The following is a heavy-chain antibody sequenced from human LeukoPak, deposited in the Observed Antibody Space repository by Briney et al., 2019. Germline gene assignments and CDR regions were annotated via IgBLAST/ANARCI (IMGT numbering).Heavy chain of an antibody. CDR2: ISTYNGNT. D-gene: IGHD3-16*02. CDR1: GYTFTTYG. V-gene: IGHV1-18*01. J-gene: IGHJ4*02. CDR3: ARDGRGLRLGELSG. Sequence: GASVKVSCKASGYTFTTYGISWVRQAPGQGLEWMGWISTYNGNTHYAQNLQGRVTMTTDTSTSTAYMELRSLRSDDTAVYYCARDGRGLRLGELSGWGQGTLVTVSS.